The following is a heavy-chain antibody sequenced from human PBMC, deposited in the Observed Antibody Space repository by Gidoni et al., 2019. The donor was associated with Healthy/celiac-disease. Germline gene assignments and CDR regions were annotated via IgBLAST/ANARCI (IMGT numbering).Heavy chain of an antibody. J-gene: IGHJ6*02. CDR2: IYYSGST. CDR1: GGSISSSSYY. V-gene: IGHV4-39*01. CDR3: ARYRGAAAGDNYYYYYGMDV. Sequence: QLQLQESGPGLVKPSETLSLTCTVSGGSISSSSYYWGWIRQPPGKGLEWIGSIYYSGSTYYNPSLKSRVTISVDTSKNQFSLKLSSVTAADTAVYYCARYRGAAAGDNYYYYYGMDVWGQGTTVTVSS. D-gene: IGHD6-13*01.